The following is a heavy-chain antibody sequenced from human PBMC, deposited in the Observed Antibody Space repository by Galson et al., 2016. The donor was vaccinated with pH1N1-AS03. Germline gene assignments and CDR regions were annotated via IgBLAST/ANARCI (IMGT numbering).Heavy chain of an antibody. J-gene: IGHJ4*02. V-gene: IGHV4-4*07. CDR2: MDSSGRK. CDR3: ARESSGLGRGLDY. CDR1: GGSISGNF. D-gene: IGHD3-10*01. Sequence: LSLTCSVSGGSISGNFWTWIRQPAGEGLEWIGRMDSSGRKNYNSSLESRVTLSVDTSKNQFSLRLTSVTAADTAVSYCARESSGLGRGLDYWGQGTLVTVSS.